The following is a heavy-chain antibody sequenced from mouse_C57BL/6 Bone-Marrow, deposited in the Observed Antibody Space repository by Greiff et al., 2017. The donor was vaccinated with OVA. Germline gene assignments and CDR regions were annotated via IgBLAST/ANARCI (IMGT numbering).Heavy chain of an antibody. J-gene: IGHJ2*01. Sequence: EVHLVESGGGLVQPKGSLKLSCAASGFSFNTYAMNWVRQAPGKGLEWVARIRSKSNNYATYYADSVKDRFTISRDDSESMLYLQMNNLKTEDTAMYYCVRRGAAFDYWGQGTTLTVSS. CDR3: VRRGAAFDY. CDR2: IRSKSNNYAT. CDR1: GFSFNTYA. V-gene: IGHV10-1*01.